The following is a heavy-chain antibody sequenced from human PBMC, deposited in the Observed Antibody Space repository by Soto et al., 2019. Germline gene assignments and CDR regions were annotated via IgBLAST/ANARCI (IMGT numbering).Heavy chain of an antibody. CDR1: GGTFSSYT. Sequence: QVQLVQSGAEVKKPGSSVKVSCKASGGTFSSYTISWVRQAPGQGLEWMGRIIPILGIANYAQKFQGRVTMTADKSTTTAYMELSSLRSEDTAVYYCAGGYSDHHTPYITMAREKAFDIWCQGTMGSVSS. CDR3: AGGYSDHHTPYITMAREKAFDI. D-gene: IGHD3-10*01. CDR2: IIPILGIA. V-gene: IGHV1-69*02. J-gene: IGHJ3*02.